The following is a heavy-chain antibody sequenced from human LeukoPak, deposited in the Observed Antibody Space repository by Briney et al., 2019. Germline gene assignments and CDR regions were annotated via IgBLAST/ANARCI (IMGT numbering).Heavy chain of an antibody. CDR1: GGSFNGYY. D-gene: IGHD6-19*01. J-gene: IGHJ4*02. CDR2: INHSGST. Sequence: KPSETLSLTCAVYGGSFNGYYWNWIRQSPGKGLEWIGEINHSGSTNYNPSLKSRVTISVDTSKNQFSLKLSSVTAADTAVYYCAVLAVERTFDYWGQGTLVTVSS. CDR3: AVLAVERTFDY. V-gene: IGHV4-34*01.